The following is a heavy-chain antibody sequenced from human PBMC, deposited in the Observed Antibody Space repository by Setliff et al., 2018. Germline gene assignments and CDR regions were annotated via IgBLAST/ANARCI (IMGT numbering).Heavy chain of an antibody. CDR2: IYYSGST. J-gene: IGHJ6*02. Sequence: SETLSLTCTVSGGSISSSSYYWGWIRQPPGKGLEWIGSIYYSGSTYYNLSLKSRVTISVDTSKNQFSLKLSSVTAADTAVYYCARVSQYSSGWYYYYYYGMDVWGQGTTVTVS. CDR3: ARVSQYSSGWYYYYYYGMDV. V-gene: IGHV4-39*07. D-gene: IGHD6-19*01. CDR1: GGSISSSSYY.